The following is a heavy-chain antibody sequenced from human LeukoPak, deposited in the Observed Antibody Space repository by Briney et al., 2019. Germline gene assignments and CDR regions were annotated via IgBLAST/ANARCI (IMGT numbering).Heavy chain of an antibody. J-gene: IGHJ4*02. CDR1: GFTFSDYY. V-gene: IGHV3-23*01. CDR2: ISGSGGST. Sequence: HPGGSLRLSCVASGFTFSDYYMSWVRQAPGKGLEWVSVISGSGGSTYYADSVKGRFTISRDNSKNTLYLQMNSLRAEDTAVYYCAKASAMIVVVSKHFDYWGQGTLVTVSS. D-gene: IGHD3-22*01. CDR3: AKASAMIVVVSKHFDY.